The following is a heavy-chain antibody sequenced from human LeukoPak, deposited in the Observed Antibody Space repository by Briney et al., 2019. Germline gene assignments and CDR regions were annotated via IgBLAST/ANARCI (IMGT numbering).Heavy chain of an antibody. D-gene: IGHD6-19*01. V-gene: IGHV3-30*02. J-gene: IGHJ4*02. CDR3: AKDSQGIAVAGPFDY. Sequence: GSLRLSCAASGFTFSSYGMHWVRQAPGKGLEWVAFIRYDGSNKYYADSVKGRFTISRDNSKNTLYLQMNSLRAEDTAVYYCAKDSQGIAVAGPFDYWGQGTLVTVSS. CDR2: IRYDGSNK. CDR1: GFTFSSYG.